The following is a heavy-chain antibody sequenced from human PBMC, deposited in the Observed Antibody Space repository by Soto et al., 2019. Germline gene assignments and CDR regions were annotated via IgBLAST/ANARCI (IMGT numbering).Heavy chain of an antibody. CDR2: IYYSGST. Sequence: SETLSLTCTVSGGSISSGGYYWSLIRQHPGKGLEWIGYIYYSGSTYYNPSLKSRVTISVDTSKNQFSLKLSSVTAADTAVYYCARVNELSYYYDSSGPYGENDDAYDIWGQGTMVTVSS. J-gene: IGHJ3*02. V-gene: IGHV4-31*03. CDR1: GGSISSGGYY. CDR3: ARVNELSYYYDSSGPYGENDDAYDI. D-gene: IGHD3-22*01.